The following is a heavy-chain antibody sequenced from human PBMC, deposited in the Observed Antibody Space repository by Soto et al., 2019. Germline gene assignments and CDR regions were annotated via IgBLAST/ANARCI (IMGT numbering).Heavy chain of an antibody. V-gene: IGHV1-8*01. J-gene: IGHJ6*02. CDR3: ARSEHGPYYYGMDV. CDR2: MNPNSGNT. CDR1: GYTFTSYD. Sequence: QVQLVQSGAEVKKPGASVKVSCKASGYTFTSYDINWVRQATGQGLEWMGWMNPNSGNTGYTQKFQGRVTMTRNTSISTADMEMSSLRSEDTAVYYCARSEHGPYYYGMDVWGQGTTVTVSS.